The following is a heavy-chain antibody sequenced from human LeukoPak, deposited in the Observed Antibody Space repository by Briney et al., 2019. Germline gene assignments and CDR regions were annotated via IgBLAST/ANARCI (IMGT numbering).Heavy chain of an antibody. D-gene: IGHD3-10*01. V-gene: IGHV1-2*02. CDR1: GYTFSGYC. CDR3: ARYYYYGSGTDYYYYGMDV. J-gene: IGHJ6*02. CDR2: INPNSGGT. Sequence: SVKVCCKADGYTFSGYCMHWVRQAPGKGLEWMGWINPNSGGTNYAQKFQGKVTMTRDTSISTAYMELSRLRSDDTAVYYCARYYYYGSGTDYYYYGMDVWGQGTTVTVSS.